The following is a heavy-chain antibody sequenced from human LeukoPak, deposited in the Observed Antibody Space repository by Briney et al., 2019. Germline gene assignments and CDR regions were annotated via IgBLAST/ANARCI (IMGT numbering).Heavy chain of an antibody. CDR3: AKLPVPATPKGRDYFDY. J-gene: IGHJ4*02. D-gene: IGHD2-2*01. Sequence: GGSLRLSCAASGFTFSSYGMHWVRQAPGKGLEWVAVISYDGSNKYYADSVKGRFTISRDNSKNTLYLQMNSLRAEDTAVYYCAKLPVPATPKGRDYFDYWGQGTLVTVSS. CDR1: GFTFSSYG. V-gene: IGHV3-30*18. CDR2: ISYDGSNK.